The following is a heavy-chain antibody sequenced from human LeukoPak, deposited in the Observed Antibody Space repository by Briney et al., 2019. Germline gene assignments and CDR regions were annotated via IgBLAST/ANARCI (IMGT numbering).Heavy chain of an antibody. D-gene: IGHD3-10*01. J-gene: IGHJ4*02. Sequence: ASVKVSCKASGYTFTSYGIAWVRQAPGQGLEWMGWISADNGNTNYAQKLQGRVTMTTDTSTSTAYMELRSLRSDDTAVYYCARARLYYGSGSSPPYYFDYWGQGTLVTVSS. V-gene: IGHV1-18*01. CDR3: ARARLYYGSGSSPPYYFDY. CDR2: ISADNGNT. CDR1: GYTFTSYG.